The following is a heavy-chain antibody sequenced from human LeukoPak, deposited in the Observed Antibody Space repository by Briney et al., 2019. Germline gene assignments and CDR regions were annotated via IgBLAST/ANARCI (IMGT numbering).Heavy chain of an antibody. J-gene: IGHJ4*02. CDR3: AKDTSIGRYCTNGVCSPFDY. CDR1: GFTFSSYA. CDR2: ISDSGGST. V-gene: IGHV3-23*01. D-gene: IGHD2-8*01. Sequence: GGSLRLSCAASGFTFSSYAMSWVRQAPGKGLEGVSAISDSGGSTYDADSVKGRSTISRDNSKNTLYLQMNILRAEDTAVYYCAKDTSIGRYCTNGVCSPFDYWGQGTLVTVSS.